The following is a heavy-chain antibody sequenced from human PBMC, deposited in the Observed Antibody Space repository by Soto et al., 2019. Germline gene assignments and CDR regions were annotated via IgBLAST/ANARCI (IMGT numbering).Heavy chain of an antibody. CDR3: ARDYGWLHHGVAYKYYGMDV. CDR2: ISSSSSTI. J-gene: IGHJ6*04. Sequence: GGSLRLSCAASGFTFSTYSMNWVRQAPGKGLEWVSYISSSSSTIYYADSVKGRFTISRDNAKNSLYLQMNSLRDEDTAVYYCARDYGWLHHGVAYKYYGMDVWGKGPTVTVSS. D-gene: IGHD5-12*01. V-gene: IGHV3-48*02. CDR1: GFTFSTYS.